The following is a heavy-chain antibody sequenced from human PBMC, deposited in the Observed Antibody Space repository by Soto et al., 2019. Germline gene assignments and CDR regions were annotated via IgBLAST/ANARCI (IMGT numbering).Heavy chain of an antibody. CDR2: INAGNGNT. D-gene: IGHD3-3*01. CDR1: GYTFTSYA. CDR3: ARVGITIFGVVINYYYYGMDV. Sequence: QVQLVQSGAEVKKPGASVKVSCKASGYTFTSYAMHWVRQAPGQRLEWMGWINAGNGNTKYSQKFQGRVTITRDTSASTAYMELSSLRSEDTAVYYCARVGITIFGVVINYYYYGMDVWGQGTTVTVSS. J-gene: IGHJ6*02. V-gene: IGHV1-3*01.